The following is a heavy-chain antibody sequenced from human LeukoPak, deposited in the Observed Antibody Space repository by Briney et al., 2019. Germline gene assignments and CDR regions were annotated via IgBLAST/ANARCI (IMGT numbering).Heavy chain of an antibody. CDR1: GYTFTSYG. Sequence: ASVKVSCKASGYTFTSYGISWVRQAPGQGLEWMGWISDYNGNTNYAQKLQGRVTMATDTSTSTAYMELRSLRSDDTAVYYCARDLYRDSLPVSWFDPWGQGTLVTVSS. CDR2: ISDYNGNT. V-gene: IGHV1-18*01. J-gene: IGHJ5*02. D-gene: IGHD4-11*01. CDR3: ARDLYRDSLPVSWFDP.